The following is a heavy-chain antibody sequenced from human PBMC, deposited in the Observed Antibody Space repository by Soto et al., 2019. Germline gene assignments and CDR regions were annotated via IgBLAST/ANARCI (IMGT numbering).Heavy chain of an antibody. D-gene: IGHD3-10*01. J-gene: IGHJ3*02. CDR2: ISRSSSYI. V-gene: IGHV3-21*04. Sequence: PGGSLRLSCAASGFTFSSYFMNWVRQAPGKGLEWVSSISRSSSYIYYADSMKGRFTISRDNAKNSLYLQMNSLRAADTAVYYCARVWGGAFDIWGQGTMVTVSS. CDR3: ARVWGGAFDI. CDR1: GFTFSSYF.